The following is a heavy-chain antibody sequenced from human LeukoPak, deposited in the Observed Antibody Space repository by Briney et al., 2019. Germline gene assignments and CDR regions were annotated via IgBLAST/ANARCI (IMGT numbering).Heavy chain of an antibody. CDR2: ISPHSHTT. CDR1: GYTFNNFF. V-gene: IGHV1-18*01. J-gene: IGHJ4*02. D-gene: IGHD3-10*02. CDR3: ASGQTMYY. Sequence: GASVKVSCKASGYTFNNFFISWVRLAPGQGLEWVGWISPHSHTTHYADKFQGRVTMTTDTSTTTVYMELRSLSSDDAAVCFCASGQTMYYWGQGTPVTVSS.